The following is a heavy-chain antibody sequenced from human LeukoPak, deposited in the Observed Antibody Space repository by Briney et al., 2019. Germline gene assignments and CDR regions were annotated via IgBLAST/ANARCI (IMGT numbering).Heavy chain of an antibody. D-gene: IGHD6-13*01. J-gene: IGHJ4*02. Sequence: PGGSLRLSCAASGFTFSGYSMNSVRQAPGEGLEWVLSISGSSSYISYCESVKVRFTSYRDNDKNSLYMKLNSPRDEDTAVYYCASGSIVAYYFDYWGQGTLVTVSS. V-gene: IGHV3-21*01. CDR2: ISGSSSYI. CDR3: ASGSIVAYYFDY. CDR1: GFTFSGYS.